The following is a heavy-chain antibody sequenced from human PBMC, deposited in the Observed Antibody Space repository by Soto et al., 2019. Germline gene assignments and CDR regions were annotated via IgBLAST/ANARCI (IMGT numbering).Heavy chain of an antibody. V-gene: IGHV2-5*02. D-gene: IGHD2-15*01. J-gene: IGHJ6*02. CDR3: AHVLVVVANYGMDV. CDR1: GFSLSTSGVG. Sequence: QITLKESGPTLVKPTQTLTLTCTFSGFSLSTSGVGVGWIRQPPGKALEWLALIYWDDDKRYSPSLTSRLTITADTSKNQVVLTMSNMYPVDTDTYYCAHVLVVVANYGMDVWGQGTTVTVSS. CDR2: IYWDDDK.